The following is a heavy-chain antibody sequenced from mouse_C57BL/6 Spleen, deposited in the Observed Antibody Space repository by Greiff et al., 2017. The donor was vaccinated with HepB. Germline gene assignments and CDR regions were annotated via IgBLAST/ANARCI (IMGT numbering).Heavy chain of an antibody. J-gene: IGHJ3*01. CDR3: ATGGLPPWFAY. V-gene: IGHV1-82*01. CDR2: IYPGDGDT. D-gene: IGHD2-4*01. CDR1: GYAFSSSW. Sequence: QVQLKESGPELVKPGASVKISCKASGYAFSSSWMNWVKQRPGKGLEWIGRIYPGDGDTNYNGKFKGKATLTADKSSSTAYMQLSSLTSEDSAVYFCATGGLPPWFAYWGQGTLVTVSA.